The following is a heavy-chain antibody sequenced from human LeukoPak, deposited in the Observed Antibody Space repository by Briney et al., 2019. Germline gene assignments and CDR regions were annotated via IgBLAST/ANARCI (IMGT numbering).Heavy chain of an antibody. CDR3: ARVIIVGATGI. CDR1: GFTFSSYW. Sequence: GGSLRLSCAASGFTFSSYWMHWVRQAPGKGLVWVSYISGDGSSTTYADSVKGRFTISRDNAKNSLYLQMNSLRAEDTAVYYCARVIIVGATGIWGQGTMVTVSS. D-gene: IGHD1-26*01. V-gene: IGHV3-74*01. J-gene: IGHJ3*02. CDR2: ISGDGSST.